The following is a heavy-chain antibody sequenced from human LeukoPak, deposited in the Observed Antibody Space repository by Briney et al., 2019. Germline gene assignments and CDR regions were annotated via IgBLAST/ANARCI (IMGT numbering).Heavy chain of an antibody. D-gene: IGHD3-22*01. Sequence: GRSLRLSCAASGFTFSSYAMHWVRQAPGKGLEWVAVISYDGSNKYYADSVKGRFTISRDNSKNTLYLQMNSLRAEDTAVYYCARELTYYYDSSGCYGYYYGMDVWGQGTTVTVSS. V-gene: IGHV3-30-3*01. J-gene: IGHJ6*02. CDR1: GFTFSSYA. CDR3: ARELTYYYDSSGCYGYYYGMDV. CDR2: ISYDGSNK.